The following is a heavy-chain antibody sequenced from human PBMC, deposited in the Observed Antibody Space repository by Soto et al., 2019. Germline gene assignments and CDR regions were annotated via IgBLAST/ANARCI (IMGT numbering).Heavy chain of an antibody. Sequence: GGSLRLSCAASQFSFRSYAMHWIRQSPGKGLEWVAVISFDGNSLHYADSVRDRFTISRDNSKNTLYLQMNNLRPEDTAVYYCARTFDTITYYFDYWGQGTVVTVSS. CDR1: QFSFRSYA. CDR2: ISFDGNSL. D-gene: IGHD3-9*01. CDR3: ARTFDTITYYFDY. V-gene: IGHV3-30-3*01. J-gene: IGHJ4*02.